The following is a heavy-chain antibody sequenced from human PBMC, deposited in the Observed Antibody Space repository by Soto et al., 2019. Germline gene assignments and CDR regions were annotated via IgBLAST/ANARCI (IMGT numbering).Heavy chain of an antibody. V-gene: IGHV3-7*03. CDR3: ARDLPGYCSTTNCYYYFDF. CDR1: GFTFTSYS. Sequence: EVQLVESGGALVQPGGSLRLPCAVSGFTFTSYSMSWVRQAPGEGLEWVANIRQDGHEKYYVDSVRGRFTISRDNAQNSLYLQMDSLRAEDTAMYYCARDLPGYCSTTNCYYYFDFWGQGTLVTVSS. J-gene: IGHJ4*02. CDR2: IRQDGHEK. D-gene: IGHD2-2*01.